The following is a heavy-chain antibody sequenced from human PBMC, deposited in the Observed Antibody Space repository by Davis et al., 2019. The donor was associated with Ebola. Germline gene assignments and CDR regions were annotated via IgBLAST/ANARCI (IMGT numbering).Heavy chain of an antibody. CDR3: ARGHVLLWFGELIDPYYYYYGMDV. V-gene: IGHV3-64*01. J-gene: IGHJ6*02. CDR1: GFTFSSYA. CDR2: ISSNGGST. Sequence: PGGSLRLSCAASGFTFSSYAMHWVRQAPGKGLEYVSAISSNGGSTYYANSVNGRFTISRDNSKNTLYLQMGSLRAEDMAVYYCARGHVLLWFGELIDPYYYYYGMDVWGQGTTVTVSS. D-gene: IGHD3-10*01.